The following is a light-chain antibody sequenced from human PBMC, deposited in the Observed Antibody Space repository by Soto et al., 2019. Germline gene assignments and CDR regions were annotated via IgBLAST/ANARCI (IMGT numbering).Light chain of an antibody. Sequence: DIQMPQSPSTLSASVGASLTITCRASQSIDTWLAWHQQKPGKAPKLLIYAASSLQSGVPSRFSGSGSGTEFTLTISSLQPDEFATYYCQHYNSYSEAVGKGTKVDIK. CDR2: AAS. V-gene: IGKV1-5*01. CDR3: QHYNSYSEA. J-gene: IGKJ1*01. CDR1: QSIDTW.